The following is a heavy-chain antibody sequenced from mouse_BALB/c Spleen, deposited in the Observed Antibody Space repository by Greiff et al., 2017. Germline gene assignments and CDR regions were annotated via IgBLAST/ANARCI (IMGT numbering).Heavy chain of an antibody. D-gene: IGHD1-1*01. J-gene: IGHJ4*01. Sequence: QVHVKQPGAELVKPGASVKLSCKASGYTFTSYWMHWVQQRPGQGLEWIGEINPSNGRTNYNEKFKSKATLTGDKSSSTAYMQLSSLTSEDSAVYYCARSLYGSSYVMDYWGQGTSVTVSS. CDR3: ARSLYGSSYVMDY. V-gene: IGHV1S81*02. CDR1: GYTFTSYW. CDR2: INPSNGRT.